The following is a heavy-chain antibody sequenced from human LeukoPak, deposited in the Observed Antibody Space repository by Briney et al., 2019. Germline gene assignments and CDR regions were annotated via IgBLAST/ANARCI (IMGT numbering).Heavy chain of an antibody. V-gene: IGHV3-21*01. CDR2: ISSSSSYI. CDR3: AKDLTAVADGFDY. CDR1: GFTFSSYS. D-gene: IGHD6-19*01. Sequence: GGSLRLSCAASGFTFSSYSMNWVRQAPGKGLEWVSSISSSSSYIYYADSVKGRFTISRDNAKNTLYLQMNSLRAEDTAVYYCAKDLTAVADGFDYWGQGTLVTVSS. J-gene: IGHJ4*02.